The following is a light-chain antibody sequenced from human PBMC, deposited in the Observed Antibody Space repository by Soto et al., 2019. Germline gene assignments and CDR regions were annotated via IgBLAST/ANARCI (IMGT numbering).Light chain of an antibody. Sequence: QSVLTQPRSVSGSPGQSVTISCTGTSSDVGGYKYVSWYQQYPGKAPKLMIYHVSKRPSGVPDRFSGSKSGNTASLTISGLQGEDEADYYCRSYTGSDTYVFGTGTKVTVL. J-gene: IGLJ1*01. CDR3: RSYTGSDTYV. V-gene: IGLV2-11*01. CDR2: HVS. CDR1: SSDVGGYKY.